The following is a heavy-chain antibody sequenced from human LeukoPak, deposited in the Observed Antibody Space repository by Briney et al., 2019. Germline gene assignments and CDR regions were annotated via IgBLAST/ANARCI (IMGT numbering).Heavy chain of an antibody. V-gene: IGHV4-59*01. Sequence: PSETLSLTCTVSGGSISSYYWSWIRQPPGKGLEWIGYIYYSGSTNYNPSLKSRVTISVDTSKNQFSLKLTSVTAADTAVYYRARDLAREDAFDIWGQGTVVTVPS. CDR2: IYYSGST. CDR1: GGSISSYY. CDR3: ARDLAREDAFDI. J-gene: IGHJ3*02. D-gene: IGHD2-21*01.